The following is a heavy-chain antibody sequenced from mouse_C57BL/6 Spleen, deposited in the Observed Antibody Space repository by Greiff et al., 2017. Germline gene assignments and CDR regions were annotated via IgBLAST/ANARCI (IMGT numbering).Heavy chain of an antibody. CDR1: GFTFSDYG. Sequence: EVQLVESGGGLVKPGGSLKLSCAASGFTFSDYGMHWVRQAPEKGLEWVSYISSGSSTIYYADTVKGRFTISRDNAKNTLFLKSTSLRSEDTAMYYCARDYGRGYYAMDYWGQGTSVTVSS. J-gene: IGHJ4*01. CDR3: ARDYGRGYYAMDY. D-gene: IGHD2-1*01. CDR2: ISSGSSTI. V-gene: IGHV5-17*01.